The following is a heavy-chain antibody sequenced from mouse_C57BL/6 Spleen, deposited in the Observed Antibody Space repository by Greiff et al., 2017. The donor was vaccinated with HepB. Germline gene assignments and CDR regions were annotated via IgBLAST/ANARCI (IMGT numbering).Heavy chain of an antibody. CDR1: GYAFTNYL. J-gene: IGHJ4*01. CDR3: ARGGITTGAYYAMDY. CDR2: INPGSGGT. D-gene: IGHD2-4*01. Sequence: VQLQQSGAELVRPGTSVKVSCKASGYAFTNYLIEWVKQRPGQGLEWIGVINPGSGGTNYNEKFKGKATLTADKSSSTAYMQLSSLRSEDSAVSFCARGGITTGAYYAMDYWGEGTSVTVSS. V-gene: IGHV1-54*01.